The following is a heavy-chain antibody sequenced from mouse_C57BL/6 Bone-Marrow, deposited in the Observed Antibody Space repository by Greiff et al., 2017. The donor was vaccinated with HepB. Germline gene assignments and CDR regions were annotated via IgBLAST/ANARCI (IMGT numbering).Heavy chain of an antibody. V-gene: IGHV5-2*01. D-gene: IGHD1-1*01. CDR2: INSDGGST. CDR1: EYEFPSHD. CDR3: ARHGDYYGSSSWYFDV. J-gene: IGHJ1*03. Sequence: EVKLMESGGGLVQPGESLKLSCESNEYEFPSHDMSWVRKTPEKRLELVAAINSDGGSTYYPDTMERRFIISRDNTKKTLYLQMSSLRSEDTALYYCARHGDYYGSSSWYFDVWGTGTTVTVSS.